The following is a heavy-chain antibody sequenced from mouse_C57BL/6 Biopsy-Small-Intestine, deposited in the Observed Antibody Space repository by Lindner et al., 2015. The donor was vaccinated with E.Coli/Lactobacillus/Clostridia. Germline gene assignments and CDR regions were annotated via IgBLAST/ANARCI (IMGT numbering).Heavy chain of an antibody. CDR1: GYTFTSYA. V-gene: IGHV1-81*01. J-gene: IGHJ1*03. Sequence: VQLQESGAELARPGASVKLSCKASGYTFTSYAISWVKQRPGQGLEWIGEIYPRDGNTYYNEKFKGKATLTADKSSSTAYMELRSLTSEDSAVYFCARSGDYDGNWYFDVWGTGTTVTVSS. D-gene: IGHD1-1*01. CDR3: ARSGDYDGNWYFDV. CDR2: IYPRDGNT.